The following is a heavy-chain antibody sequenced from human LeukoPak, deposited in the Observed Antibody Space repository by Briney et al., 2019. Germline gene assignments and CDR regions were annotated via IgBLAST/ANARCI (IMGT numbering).Heavy chain of an antibody. CDR1: GFTFSSYA. J-gene: IGHJ4*02. D-gene: IGHD2-2*02. CDR2: ISYDGSNK. Sequence: PGGSLRLSCAASGFTFSSYAMHWVRQAPGKGLEWVAVISYDGSNKYYADSVKGRFTISRDNSKNTLYLQMNSLRAEDTAVYYCARDLSPGYCSSTSCYNLGYWGQGTLVTVSS. V-gene: IGHV3-30-3*01. CDR3: ARDLSPGYCSSTSCYNLGY.